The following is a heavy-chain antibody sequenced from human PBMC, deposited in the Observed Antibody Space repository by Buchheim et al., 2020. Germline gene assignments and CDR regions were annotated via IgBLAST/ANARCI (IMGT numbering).Heavy chain of an antibody. Sequence: QVQLVESGGGVVQPGRSLRLSCAASGFTFSSYGMHWVRQAPGKGLEWVAVIWYDGSNKYYASSVKGRFTISRDNSKNTLSLQMNSLRAEDTAVYYCARDSNHYYGSGYYYGMDVWGQGTT. V-gene: IGHV3-33*01. D-gene: IGHD3-10*01. CDR3: ARDSNHYYGSGYYYGMDV. J-gene: IGHJ6*02. CDR2: IWYDGSNK. CDR1: GFTFSSYG.